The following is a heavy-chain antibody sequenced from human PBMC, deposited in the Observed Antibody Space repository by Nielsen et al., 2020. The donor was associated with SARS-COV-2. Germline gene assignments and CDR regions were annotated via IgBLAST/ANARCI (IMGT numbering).Heavy chain of an antibody. J-gene: IGHJ4*02. CDR3: ARDYYDILTGYDPFDY. CDR2: ISSSSSTI. CDR1: GFTFSSYS. V-gene: IGHV3-48*01. D-gene: IGHD3-9*01. Sequence: GESLKISCAASGFTFSSYSMNWVRQAPGKGLEWVSYISSSSSTIYYADSVKGRFTISRDNAKNSLYLQMNSLRAEDTAVYYCARDYYDILTGYDPFDYWGQGTLVTVSS.